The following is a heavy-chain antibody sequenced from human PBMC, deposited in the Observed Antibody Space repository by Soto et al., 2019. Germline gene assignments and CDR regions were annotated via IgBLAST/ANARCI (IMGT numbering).Heavy chain of an antibody. D-gene: IGHD1-26*01. V-gene: IGHV4-39*01. J-gene: IGHJ4*02. Sequence: QLQLQESGPGLVKPSETLSLTCTVSGGSISSSSYYWGWIRQPPGKGLEWIGSIYYSGSTYYNPSLKRRVTISVDTSKNQFSLKLSSVTAADTAVYYCARHDPVGPYYFDYWGQGTLVTVSS. CDR2: IYYSGST. CDR1: GGSISSSSYY. CDR3: ARHDPVGPYYFDY.